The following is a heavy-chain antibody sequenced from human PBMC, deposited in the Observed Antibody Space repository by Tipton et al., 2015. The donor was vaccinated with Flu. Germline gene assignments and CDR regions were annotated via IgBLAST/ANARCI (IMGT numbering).Heavy chain of an antibody. Sequence: QLVQSGAEVKKPGASVKVSCKASGYTLTGHYIHWVRQAPGQGLEWMGWISGYNGDTNYAEKLQGRVTMTTDASTHTAYTELRSLKSDDPAMYYCARDRGSYNIHLEYHYYYGMDVWGQGTTVSASS. CDR1: GYTLTGHY. J-gene: IGHJ6*02. D-gene: IGHD1-26*01. CDR3: ARDRGSYNIHLEYHYYYGMDV. V-gene: IGHV1-18*04. CDR2: ISGYNGDT.